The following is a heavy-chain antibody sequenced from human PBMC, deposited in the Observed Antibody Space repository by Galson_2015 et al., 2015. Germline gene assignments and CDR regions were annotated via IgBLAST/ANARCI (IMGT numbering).Heavy chain of an antibody. V-gene: IGHV3-23*05. J-gene: IGHJ4*02. D-gene: IGHD2-2*01. Sequence: SLRLSCAASGFTFYTYATSWVRQAPGRGLEWVSAISSSGRNIYYADSVMGRFPISRDNSKNTLYLEISGLRAEDTAVYYCAKDTLDPDNVVVPGGMATYFDSWGQGSLVTVSS. CDR2: ISSSGRNI. CDR1: GFTFYTYA. CDR3: AKDTLDPDNVVVPGGMATYFDS.